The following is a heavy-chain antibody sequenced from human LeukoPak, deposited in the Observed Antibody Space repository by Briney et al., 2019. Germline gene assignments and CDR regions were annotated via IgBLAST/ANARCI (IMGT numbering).Heavy chain of an antibody. CDR1: GFTFSNYA. CDR3: AKRGAGTTYYFDY. V-gene: IGHV3-23*01. D-gene: IGHD1-7*01. J-gene: IGHJ4*02. Sequence: GSLRLSCAASGFTFSNYAMSWVRQAPGKGLEWVSAISGSGGSTYYADSVKGRFTISRDNSKNTLYLQMNSLRAEDTAVYYCAKRGAGTTYYFDYWGQGTLVTVSS. CDR2: ISGSGGST.